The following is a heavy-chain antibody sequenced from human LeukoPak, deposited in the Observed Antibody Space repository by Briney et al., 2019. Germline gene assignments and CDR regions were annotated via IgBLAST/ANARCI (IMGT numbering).Heavy chain of an antibody. CDR3: AELGITMIGGV. Sequence: GGSLRLSCAASGFTFSTYAMHWVRQAPGKGLEYVSAISSNGGSTYYANSVKGRFTISRDNAKNSLYLQMNSLRAEDTAVYYCAELGITMIGGVWGKGTTVTISS. CDR1: GFTFSTYA. D-gene: IGHD3-10*02. V-gene: IGHV3-64*01. CDR2: ISSNGGST. J-gene: IGHJ6*04.